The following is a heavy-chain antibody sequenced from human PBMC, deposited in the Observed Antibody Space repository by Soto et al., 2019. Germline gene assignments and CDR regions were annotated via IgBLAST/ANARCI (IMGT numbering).Heavy chain of an antibody. D-gene: IGHD4-17*01. J-gene: IGHJ5*02. Sequence: QVQLVQSGAEVKKPGALVKVSCKGSGYTFTSYDINWVRQATGQGLEYLGWMNPNSGNTGYVQKFQGRVTMTWDSSITTAYMELSSLRSEDTAVYFCARGVKYGAYSRWFDPWGQGTLVTVSS. CDR1: GYTFTSYD. CDR2: MNPNSGNT. V-gene: IGHV1-8*01. CDR3: ARGVKYGAYSRWFDP.